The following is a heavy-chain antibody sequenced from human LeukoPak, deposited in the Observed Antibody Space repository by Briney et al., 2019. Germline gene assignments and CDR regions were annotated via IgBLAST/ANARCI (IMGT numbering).Heavy chain of an antibody. CDR2: ISSSSSFI. Sequence: TGGSLRLSCAASGFTFSNYNMNWVRQAPGKGLEWVSSISSSSSFIYYADSVKGRFTISRDNAKNSLYLQMNSLRAEDTALYYCAKDINDYGDYVFDYWGQGTLVTVSS. D-gene: IGHD4-17*01. CDR1: GFTFSNYN. CDR3: AKDINDYGDYVFDY. J-gene: IGHJ4*02. V-gene: IGHV3-21*04.